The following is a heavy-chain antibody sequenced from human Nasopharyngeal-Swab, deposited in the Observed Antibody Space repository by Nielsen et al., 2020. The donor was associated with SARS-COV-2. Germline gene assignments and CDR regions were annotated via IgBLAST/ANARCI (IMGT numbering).Heavy chain of an antibody. V-gene: IGHV7-4-1*02. J-gene: IGHJ4*02. CDR2: INTRTGDP. D-gene: IGHD1-1*01. CDR1: GYTFTDDA. Sequence: ASVKVSCKASGYTFTDDAISWVRQAPGQGLEWVGRINTRTGDPTYAQGFTGRFVFSSDPSVSTAYLQISSLKPEDSAVYYCARLPRQDANNWYVHPSGYWGQGTLVTVSS. CDR3: ARLPRQDANNWYVHPSGY.